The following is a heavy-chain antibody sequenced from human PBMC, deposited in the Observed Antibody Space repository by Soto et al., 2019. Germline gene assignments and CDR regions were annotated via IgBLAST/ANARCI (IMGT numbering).Heavy chain of an antibody. CDR2: ISGSGSNT. V-gene: IGHV3-23*01. D-gene: IGHD1-1*01. CDR3: SAREERRIQFYRKFAS. J-gene: IGHJ4*02. CDR1: GFTFNNFS. Sequence: PGGSLRLSCAASGFTFNNFSMIWVRQAPGKGLEWVGAISGSGSNTYYAASVKGRFTISRDNSKNTLSLQMTSTRVEDTAGYYCSAREERRIQFYRKFASWGQGTQVTVSS.